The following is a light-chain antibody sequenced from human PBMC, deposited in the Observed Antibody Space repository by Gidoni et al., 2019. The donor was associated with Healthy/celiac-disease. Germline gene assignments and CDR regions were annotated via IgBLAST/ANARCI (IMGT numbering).Light chain of an antibody. J-gene: IGKJ4*01. CDR1: QDISNY. CDR3: QQYDNLPLT. CDR2: DAS. V-gene: IGKV1-33*01. Sequence: IQMTQYPSSLSASVGDRVTITCQASQDISNYLNWDQQKPGKAPKLLIDDASNLETGVPSRFSGSGSGTDVTFTISSLQPEDIATYYCQQYDNLPLTFGGGTKVEIK.